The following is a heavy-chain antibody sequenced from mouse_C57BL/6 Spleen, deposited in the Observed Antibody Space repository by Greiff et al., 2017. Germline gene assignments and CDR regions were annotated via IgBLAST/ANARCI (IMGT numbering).Heavy chain of an antibody. J-gene: IGHJ2*01. CDR3: ARLGYDYGGYDFDY. V-gene: IGHV14-3*01. Sequence: EVQLQQSVAELVRPGASVKLSCTASGFNITNTYMHWVKQRPEQGLEWIGRIDPANGNTKYAPKFQGKDTITVDTSSNTAYLQLSSLTSEDTAIYYRARLGYDYGGYDFDYWGQGTTLTVSS. CDR1: GFNITNTY. CDR2: IDPANGNT. D-gene: IGHD2-4*01.